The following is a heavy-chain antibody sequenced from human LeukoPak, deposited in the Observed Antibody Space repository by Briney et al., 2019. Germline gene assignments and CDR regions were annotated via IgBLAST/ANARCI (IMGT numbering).Heavy chain of an antibody. J-gene: IGHJ4*02. CDR1: GFTFSSYS. CDR2: ISSSSSYI. Sequence: GGSLRLSCAASGFTFSSYSMIWVRQAPGKGLEWVSSISSSSSYISYADSVKRRFTISRDNAKNSLYLQMNSLSAEDTAVYYCARERVGVEDYWGQGTLVTVSS. CDR3: ARERVGVEDY. V-gene: IGHV3-21*01. D-gene: IGHD1-26*01.